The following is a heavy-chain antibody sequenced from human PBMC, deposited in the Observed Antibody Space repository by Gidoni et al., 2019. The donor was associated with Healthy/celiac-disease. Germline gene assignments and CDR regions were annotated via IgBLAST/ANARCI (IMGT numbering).Heavy chain of an antibody. CDR2: IYYSGST. V-gene: IGHV4-59*08. CDR3: ARTRYSSSSGGAFDI. D-gene: IGHD6-13*01. J-gene: IGHJ3*02. Sequence: RQSGPGLVKPSETLSLTCTVSGGSIRSYYWTWIRQPPGKGLEWIGYIYYSGSTNYNPSLKSRVTISVDTSKNQFSLKLSSVTAADTAVYYCARTRYSSSSGGAFDIWGQGTMVTVSS. CDR1: GGSIRSYY.